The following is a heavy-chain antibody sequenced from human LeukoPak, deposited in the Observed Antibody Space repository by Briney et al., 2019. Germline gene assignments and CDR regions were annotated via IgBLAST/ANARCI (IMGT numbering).Heavy chain of an antibody. V-gene: IGHV4-38-2*02. CDR2: IYHSGST. J-gene: IGHJ5*02. Sequence: SETLSLTCTVSGYSISSGYYWGWIRQPPGKGLEWIGIIYHSGSTYYNPSLKSRFTISVDTSKNQFSLKLSSVTAADTAVYYCARVYGAYYYDSSGSNWFDPWGQGTLVTVSS. CDR1: GYSISSGYY. CDR3: ARVYGAYYYDSSGSNWFDP. D-gene: IGHD3-22*01.